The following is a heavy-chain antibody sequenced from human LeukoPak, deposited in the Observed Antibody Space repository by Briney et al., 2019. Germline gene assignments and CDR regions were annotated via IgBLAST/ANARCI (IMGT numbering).Heavy chain of an antibody. V-gene: IGHV3-48*01. J-gene: IGHJ4*02. CDR1: GFTFSSYS. Sequence: PGGSLRLSCAASGFTFSSYSMNWVRQAPGKGLEWVSYISSSSSTIYYADSVKGRFTISRNNAKNSLYLQMNSLRAEDTAVYYCARDVGATGFYYFDYWGQGTLVTVSS. CDR3: ARDVGATGFYYFDY. CDR2: ISSSSSTI. D-gene: IGHD1-26*01.